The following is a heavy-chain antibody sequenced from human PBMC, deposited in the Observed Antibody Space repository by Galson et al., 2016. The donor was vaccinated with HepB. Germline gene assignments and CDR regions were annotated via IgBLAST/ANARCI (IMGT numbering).Heavy chain of an antibody. Sequence: CAISGDSVSSNSAAWTWIRQSPSRGLEWLGRTYYRSKWYNDYAVSVKSRIKINPDTFKNQSSLQLNSVTPEDTAVYYCARERRGYNYGYYYYGMDVWGQGTTVTVSS. CDR2: TYYRSKWYN. CDR1: GDSVSSNSAA. CDR3: ARERRGYNYGYYYYGMDV. J-gene: IGHJ6*02. V-gene: IGHV6-1*01. D-gene: IGHD5-18*01.